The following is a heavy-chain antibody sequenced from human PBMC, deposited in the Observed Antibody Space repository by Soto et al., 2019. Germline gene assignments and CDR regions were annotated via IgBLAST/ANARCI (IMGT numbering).Heavy chain of an antibody. D-gene: IGHD3-22*01. Sequence: PSETLSLTCSVSGGSTSSYYWSWIRQPPGKGLEWIGYIYYSGSTDYSPSLKSRVTMSIDTSQNQVSLKLTSVTTADTAVYYCARDITMIVVAPGWFDPWGQGTLVTVSS. CDR3: ARDITMIVVAPGWFDP. CDR1: GGSTSSYY. V-gene: IGHV4-59*01. J-gene: IGHJ5*02. CDR2: IYYSGST.